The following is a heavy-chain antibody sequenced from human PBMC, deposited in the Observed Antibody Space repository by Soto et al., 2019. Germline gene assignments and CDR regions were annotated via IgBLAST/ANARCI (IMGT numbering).Heavy chain of an antibody. CDR1: GYPFTSYH. Sequence: QVQLVKSGAEVRKPGASLKLSCQTPGYPFTSYHMYWVRQAPGQGLGWRGVINPTEGGSRYSQRFEDKVTVTRDTSTSTVYMELSSLRSDDTATYFCARGRVGSFGYNWFDPWGQGTLGIVAS. J-gene: IGHJ5*02. V-gene: IGHV1-46*01. D-gene: IGHD3-3*01. CDR3: ARGRVGSFGYNWFDP. CDR2: INPTEGGS.